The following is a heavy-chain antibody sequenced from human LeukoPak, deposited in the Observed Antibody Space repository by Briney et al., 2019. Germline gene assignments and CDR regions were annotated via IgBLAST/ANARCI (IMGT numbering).Heavy chain of an antibody. J-gene: IGHJ4*02. D-gene: IGHD6-19*01. CDR3: ARVEQWLGNYFDY. Sequence: GGSLRLSCAASGFTFRSYAMHWVRQAPGKGLEWVAVISYDGSNKYYADSVKGRFTISRDNSKNTLYLQMNSLRAEDTAVYYCARVEQWLGNYFDYWGQGTLVTVSS. V-gene: IGHV3-30-3*01. CDR1: GFTFRSYA. CDR2: ISYDGSNK.